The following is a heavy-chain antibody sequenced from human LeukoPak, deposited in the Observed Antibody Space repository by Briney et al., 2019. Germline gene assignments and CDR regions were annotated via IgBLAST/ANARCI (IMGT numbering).Heavy chain of an antibody. V-gene: IGHV4-34*01. Sequence: SETLSLTCAVYGGSYSGYYWSWIRQPPGKGLEWIGEINHSGSTNYNPSLKSRVTISVDTSKNQFSLKLSSVTASDTAVYYCARDPIVEAIDPWGQGTLVTVSS. CDR2: INHSGST. D-gene: IGHD1-26*01. CDR1: GGSYSGYY. CDR3: ARDPIVEAIDP. J-gene: IGHJ5*02.